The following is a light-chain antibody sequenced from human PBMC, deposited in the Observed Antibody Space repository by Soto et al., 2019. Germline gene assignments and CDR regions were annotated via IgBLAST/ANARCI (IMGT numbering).Light chain of an antibody. J-gene: IGKJ4*02. CDR3: QQYHSWPWSK. CDR2: GAF. V-gene: IGKV3-15*01. CDR1: QSLYNN. Sequence: EILMTQSPASLSVSPGERATLSCRASQSLYNNLAWYQQKPGQAPRLLIYGAFTRATGIPARFSASGSGTEFTLAISSLQSDDVALYYCQQYHSWPWSKFGGGTKVEIK.